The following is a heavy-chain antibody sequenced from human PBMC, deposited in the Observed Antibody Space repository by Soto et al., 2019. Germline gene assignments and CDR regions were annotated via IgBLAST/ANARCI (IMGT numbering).Heavy chain of an antibody. J-gene: IGHJ4*02. D-gene: IGHD3-22*01. CDR2: IIPIFGTA. CDR1: GGTFSSYA. Sequence: GASVKVSCKASGGTFSSYAISWVRQAPGQGLEWMGGIIPIFGTANYAQKFQGRVTITADESTSTAYMELSSLRSEDTAVYYCARDGHYYYDSSGYGDYFDYWGQGTLVTVSS. V-gene: IGHV1-69*13. CDR3: ARDGHYYYDSSGYGDYFDY.